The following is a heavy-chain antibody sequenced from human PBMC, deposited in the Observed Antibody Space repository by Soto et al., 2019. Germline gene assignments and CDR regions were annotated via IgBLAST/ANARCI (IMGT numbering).Heavy chain of an antibody. CDR2: ISWNSGSI. D-gene: IGHD1-7*01. CDR1: GFTFDDYA. Sequence: EVQLVESGGGLVQPGRSLRLSCAASGFTFDDYAMHWVRQAPGKGLERVSGISWNSGSIGYADSVKGRFTISRDNAKNSLYLQMNSLRAEDTALYYCAKDRTTNYYYGMDVWGQGTTVTVSS. CDR3: AKDRTTNYYYGMDV. V-gene: IGHV3-9*01. J-gene: IGHJ6*02.